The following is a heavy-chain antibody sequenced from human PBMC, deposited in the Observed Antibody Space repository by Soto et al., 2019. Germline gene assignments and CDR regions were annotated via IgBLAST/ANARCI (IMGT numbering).Heavy chain of an antibody. CDR3: ARDCAAAGPFDF. CDR2: INAGNGNT. CDR1: GYTFTSYA. V-gene: IGHV1-3*01. D-gene: IGHD6-13*01. Sequence: GASVKVSCKASGYTFTSYAMHWVRQAPGQRLEWMGWINAGNGNTKYSQKFQGRVTMTRDTSTSTAYMELRSLRSDDTAVYYCARDCAAAGPFDFWGQGTLVTAPQ. J-gene: IGHJ4*02.